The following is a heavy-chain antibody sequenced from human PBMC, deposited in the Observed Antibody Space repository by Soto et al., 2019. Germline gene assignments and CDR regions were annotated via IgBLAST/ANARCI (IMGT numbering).Heavy chain of an antibody. D-gene: IGHD3-9*01. Sequence: ASVKVSCMVSGYKLTELSMHWVRQAPGKGLEWMGGFDPEDGETIYAQKFQGRVTMTEDTSTDTAYMELSSLRSEDTAVYYCATLKESDILTGYYLAYFDYWGQGTLVTVSS. CDR1: GYKLTELS. CDR3: ATLKESDILTGYYLAYFDY. J-gene: IGHJ4*02. V-gene: IGHV1-24*01. CDR2: FDPEDGET.